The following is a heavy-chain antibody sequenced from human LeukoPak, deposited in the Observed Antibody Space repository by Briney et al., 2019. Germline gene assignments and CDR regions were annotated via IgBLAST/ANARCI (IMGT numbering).Heavy chain of an antibody. V-gene: IGHV4-30-4*01. CDR2: IYYSGST. CDR1: GGSISSGDYY. Sequence: SETLSLTCTVSGGSISSGDYYWSWIRQPPGKGLEWIGYIYYSGSTYYNPSLKSRVTISVDTSKNQFSLKLSSVTAADTAVYYCARGPEDYGSGSYDNWFDPWGQGTLVTVSS. J-gene: IGHJ5*02. D-gene: IGHD3-10*01. CDR3: ARGPEDYGSGSYDNWFDP.